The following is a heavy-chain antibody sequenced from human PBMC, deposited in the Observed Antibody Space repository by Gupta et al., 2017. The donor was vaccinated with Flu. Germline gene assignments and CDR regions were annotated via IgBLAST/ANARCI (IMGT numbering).Heavy chain of an antibody. V-gene: IGHV3-9*01. CDR2: ISWNSCSI. J-gene: IGHJ4*02. D-gene: IGHD6-6*01. Sequence: EVQLVESGGGWVRPGRSLRLSCAASGVTVDDYARHWVRQAPGKGLEWVSGISWNSCSIGYADPVKGRFTISRDNAKNSLYLQMNSLRAEDTALYYCAKDDLAWQAARGFDYWGQGTLVTVSS. CDR3: AKDDLAWQAARGFDY. CDR1: GVTVDDYA.